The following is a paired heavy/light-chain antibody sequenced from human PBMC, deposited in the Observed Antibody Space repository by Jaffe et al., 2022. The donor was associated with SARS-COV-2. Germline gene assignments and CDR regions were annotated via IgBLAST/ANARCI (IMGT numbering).Heavy chain of an antibody. CDR3: ATGTVAIAAIRLGGY. CDR2: IGGSGSST. D-gene: IGHD6-6*01. V-gene: IGHV3-23*01. Sequence: EVQLLESGGGLVQPGGSLRLSCAASGFTFSSLAMNWVRQAPGKGLEWVSAIGGSGSSTYYADSVKGRFTISRDNSKNTLYLQMNSLRAEDTAVYYCATGTVAIAAIRLGGYWGQGTLVTVSS. J-gene: IGHJ4*02. CDR1: GFTFSSLA.
Light chain of an antibody. CDR2: DAS. CDR3: QQYDYLPFT. V-gene: IGKV1-33*01. J-gene: IGKJ3*01. Sequence: DIQMTQSPSSLSASVGDRVTVTCQASQDISNYLNWYQQKPGKAPKLLIYDASNLETGVPSRFSGSGSGTHFTFTISSLQPEDIATYYCQQYDYLPFTFGPGTKVDV. CDR1: QDISNY.